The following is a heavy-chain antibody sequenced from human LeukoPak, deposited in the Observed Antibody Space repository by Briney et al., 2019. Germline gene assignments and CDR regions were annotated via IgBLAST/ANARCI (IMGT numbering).Heavy chain of an antibody. D-gene: IGHD3-22*01. CDR2: IIPILGIA. J-gene: IGHJ4*02. Sequence: SVKVSCKASGGTFSSYAISWVRQAPGQGLEWMGRIIPILGIANYAQKFQGRVTITADKSTSTAYMELSSLRSEDTAVYYCLEYDSSGYYSDLDYWGQGTLVTVSS. CDR3: LEYDSSGYYSDLDY. V-gene: IGHV1-69*04. CDR1: GGTFSSYA.